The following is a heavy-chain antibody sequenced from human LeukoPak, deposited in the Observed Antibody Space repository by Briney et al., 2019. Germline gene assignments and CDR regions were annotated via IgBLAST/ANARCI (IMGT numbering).Heavy chain of an antibody. J-gene: IGHJ4*02. CDR1: GGSFSSYY. Sequence: SETLSLTCAVYGGSFSSYYWSWIRQPPGKGLEWIGYIYYSGSTNYNPSLKSRVTISVDTSKNQFSLKLSSVTAADTAVYYCARHLWTTRGGFDYWGQGTLVTVSS. CDR2: IYYSGST. V-gene: IGHV4-59*08. CDR3: ARHLWTTRGGFDY. D-gene: IGHD3-10*01.